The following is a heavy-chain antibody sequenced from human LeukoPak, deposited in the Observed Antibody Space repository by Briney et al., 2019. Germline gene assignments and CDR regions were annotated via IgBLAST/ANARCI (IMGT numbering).Heavy chain of an antibody. V-gene: IGHV6-1*01. CDR2: TNDRSRGYN. D-gene: IGHD6-19*01. CDR3: ARADGSGWYTY. J-gene: IGHJ4*02. CDR1: GYSFSGNSAA. Sequence: SQTLSLTCAISGYSFSGNSAAWDWITQATGRGLECRVSTNDRSRGYNDYAVCVISRITINPDTSKNQHSLQLNSETPEDTSLDFCARADGSGWYTYWGKGHLVTVFS.